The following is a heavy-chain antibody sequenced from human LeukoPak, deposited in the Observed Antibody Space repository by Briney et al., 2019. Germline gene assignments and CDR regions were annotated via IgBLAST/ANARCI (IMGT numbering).Heavy chain of an antibody. CDR3: ARVRRQVGSRWFDS. D-gene: IGHD1-26*01. J-gene: IGHJ5*01. Sequence: GGSLRLSCAASGFPFSPNYMSWVRQAPGKGREWVSVINTGGSAFYADSVKGRFTISRDNSNNTLYLQMNSLRAEDTAVYYCARVRRQVGSRWFDSWGQGILVTVSS. CDR2: INTGGSA. V-gene: IGHV3-53*01. CDR1: GFPFSPNY.